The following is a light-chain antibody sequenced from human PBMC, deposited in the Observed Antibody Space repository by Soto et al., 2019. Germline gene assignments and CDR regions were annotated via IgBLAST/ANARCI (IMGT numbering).Light chain of an antibody. CDR3: QKVT. V-gene: IGKV3-11*01. Sequence: EIVLTQSPATLSLSPGERATLSCRASRSIGPYLTWYQQKPGQAPRLLIYDASNRATGIPARFSGSGSGTDFTLTINSLEPEDSAVYYCQKVTFGGGTTVEIK. CDR1: RSIGPY. J-gene: IGKJ4*01. CDR2: DAS.